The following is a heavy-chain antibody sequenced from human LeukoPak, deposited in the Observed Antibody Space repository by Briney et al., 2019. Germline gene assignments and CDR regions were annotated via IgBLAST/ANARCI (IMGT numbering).Heavy chain of an antibody. CDR1: GVSISSSNFY. V-gene: IGHV4-39*07. J-gene: IGHJ5*02. D-gene: IGHD6-19*01. CDR2: IYYSGST. CDR3: ARISPQAVADNWFDP. Sequence: SETLSLTCTVSGVSISSSNFYWGWIRQPPGKGLEWIGSIYYSGSTYYNPSLKSRVTISVDTSKNQFSLKLSSVTAADTAVYYCARISPQAVADNWFDPWGQGTLVTVSS.